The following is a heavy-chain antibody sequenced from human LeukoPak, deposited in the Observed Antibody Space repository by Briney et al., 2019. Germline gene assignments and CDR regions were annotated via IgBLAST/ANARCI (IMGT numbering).Heavy chain of an antibody. CDR3: ARDSGYVFIPDN. Sequence: PGGSLRLSCAASGFTFSDYYTSWIRQAPGKGLEWVSYISSSGSTIYYADSVKGRFTISRDNAKNSLYLQMNGLRAEDTAVYYCARDSGYVFIPDNWGQGTLVTVSS. CDR1: GFTFSDYY. J-gene: IGHJ4*02. V-gene: IGHV3-11*01. D-gene: IGHD5-12*01. CDR2: ISSSGSTI.